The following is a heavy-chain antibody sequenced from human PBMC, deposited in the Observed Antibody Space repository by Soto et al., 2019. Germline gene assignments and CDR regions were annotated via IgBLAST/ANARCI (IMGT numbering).Heavy chain of an antibody. V-gene: IGHV4-59*08. CDR2: IYYSGST. CDR3: ARTLNKYDAFDI. J-gene: IGHJ3*02. Sequence: SETLSLTCTVSGGSISSYYWSWIRQPPGKGLELIGYIYYSGSTNYNPSLKSRVTISVDTSKNQFSLKLSSVTAADTAVYYCARTLNKYDAFDIWGQGTMVTVSS. D-gene: IGHD2-2*01. CDR1: GGSISSYY.